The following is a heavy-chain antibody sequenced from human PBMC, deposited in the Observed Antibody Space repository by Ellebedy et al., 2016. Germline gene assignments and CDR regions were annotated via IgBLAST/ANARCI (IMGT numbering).Heavy chain of an antibody. Sequence: GESLKISCKGSGYSFTSYWIGWVRQMPGKGLEWMGIIYPGDSDTRYSPSFQGQVTISADKSISTAYLQWGSLKASDTAIYYCARPRPSGTYYSGAFDIWGQGTMVTVSS. CDR3: ARPRPSGTYYSGAFDI. J-gene: IGHJ3*02. CDR2: IYPGDSDT. V-gene: IGHV5-51*01. D-gene: IGHD1-26*01. CDR1: GYSFTSYW.